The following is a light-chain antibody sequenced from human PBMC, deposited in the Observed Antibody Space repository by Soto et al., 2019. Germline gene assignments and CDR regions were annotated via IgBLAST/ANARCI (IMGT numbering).Light chain of an antibody. CDR2: QVF. CDR1: QSLVHADGNTY. J-gene: IGKJ1*01. V-gene: IGKV2-24*01. Sequence: DIVLTQTPLSSPVTVGQPASISCRSSQSLVHADGNTYLNWLQQRPGQPPRLLIYQVFKRFSGVPDRFSGSGAGTEFTLTISRVEAEDVGVYYCAQATHFPRTFGQGTTVEIK. CDR3: AQATHFPRT.